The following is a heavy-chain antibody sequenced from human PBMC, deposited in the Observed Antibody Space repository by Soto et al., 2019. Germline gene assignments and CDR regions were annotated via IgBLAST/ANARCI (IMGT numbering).Heavy chain of an antibody. CDR2: IIPILGIA. CDR3: ARETTGTTNWFDP. J-gene: IGHJ5*02. Sequence: SVKVSCKASGGTFSSYTISWVRQAPGQGLEWMGRIIPILGIANYAQKFQGRVTITADKSTSTAYMELSSLRSEDTAVYYCARETTGTTNWFDPWGQGTLVTVSS. D-gene: IGHD1-1*01. CDR1: GGTFSSYT. V-gene: IGHV1-69*04.